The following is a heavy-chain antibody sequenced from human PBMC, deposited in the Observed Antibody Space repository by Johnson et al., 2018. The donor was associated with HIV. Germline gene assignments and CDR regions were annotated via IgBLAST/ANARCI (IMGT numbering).Heavy chain of an antibody. CDR2: IYTGGST. CDR3: ARVRVGAFDI. Sequence: VQLVESGGGFVHPGASLFLSCAASGFTVSTNSMSCVRQPPGKWLECVSLIYTGGSTCYAASVKGRFTISRDNSKNALYLQMNSLRAEDTAVYYCARVRVGAFDIWGQGTMVTVSS. J-gene: IGHJ3*02. CDR1: GFTVSTNS. D-gene: IGHD1-26*01. V-gene: IGHV3-66*02.